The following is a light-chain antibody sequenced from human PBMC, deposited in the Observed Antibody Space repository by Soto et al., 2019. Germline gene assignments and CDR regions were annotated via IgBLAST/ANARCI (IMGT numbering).Light chain of an antibody. CDR2: DAS. Sequence: AIQLTQSPSSLSASVGDRVTITCRASQGISSALAWYQQKPGKAPKLLIYDASSLESGIPSRFSGRGSGTDFTLTISSQQPEDFATYYCQQFNSYPPLFGQGTRLVIK. J-gene: IGKJ5*01. V-gene: IGKV1-13*02. CDR3: QQFNSYPPL. CDR1: QGISSA.